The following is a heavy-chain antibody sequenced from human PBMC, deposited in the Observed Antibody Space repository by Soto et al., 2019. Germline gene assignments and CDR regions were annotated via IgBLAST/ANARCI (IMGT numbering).Heavy chain of an antibody. V-gene: IGHV3-53*01. CDR2: LYSDGTT. D-gene: IGHD4-4*01. CDR3: ARQEVTESHYYALDV. CDR1: GFAVSSNY. Sequence: PGGSLRLSCAASGFAVSSNYMTWVRQAPGKGLEWVSLLYSDGTTYYADSVEGRFTISRDNSKNTLYLQMNSLRAEDAAVYYCARQEVTESHYYALDVWGQGTTVTVSS. J-gene: IGHJ6*02.